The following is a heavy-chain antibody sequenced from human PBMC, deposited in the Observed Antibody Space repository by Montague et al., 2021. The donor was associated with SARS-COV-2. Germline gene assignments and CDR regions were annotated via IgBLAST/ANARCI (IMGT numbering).Heavy chain of an antibody. V-gene: IGHV4-59*12. D-gene: IGHD3-3*01. CDR1: GGSISNYY. CDR2: IYYSGST. Sequence: SETLSLTCTVSGGSISNYYWSWIRQPPGKGLEWIGYIYYSGSTNYNPSLKSRVTISVDTSKNQFSLKLSSVTAADTAVYYCARDGSLRFEISIGPRHYNYGMDVWGQGTTVTVSS. J-gene: IGHJ6*02. CDR3: ARDGSLRFEISIGPRHYNYGMDV.